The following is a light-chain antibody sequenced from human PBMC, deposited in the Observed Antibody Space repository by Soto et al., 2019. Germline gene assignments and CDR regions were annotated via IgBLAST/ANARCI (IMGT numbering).Light chain of an antibody. J-gene: IGKJ4*01. Sequence: DIQMTQSPSSLSASVGDRVTITCRASQNINNYLNWYQQKPGKAPTLLIYAASTLQSGVPSRFSSSGSWKYLTLTISSLQPEDLATYYCQQSYTTPLTLGGGPKVDIK. CDR3: QQSYTTPLT. CDR1: QNINNY. CDR2: AAS. V-gene: IGKV1-39*01.